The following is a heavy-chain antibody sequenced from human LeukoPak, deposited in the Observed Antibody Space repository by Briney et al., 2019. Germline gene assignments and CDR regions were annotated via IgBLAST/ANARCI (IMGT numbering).Heavy chain of an antibody. D-gene: IGHD3-22*01. CDR1: GFIFSSYS. V-gene: IGHV3-21*01. Sequence: GGSLRLSCAASGFIFSSYSMSWVRQAPGKGLEWVSSISTSSSYIYYADSVKGRFTISRDNAKNSLYLQMNSLRAEDTAVYYCAKSIPDSSGYYFKHWGQGTLVTVSS. CDR3: AKSIPDSSGYYFKH. CDR2: ISTSSSYI. J-gene: IGHJ1*01.